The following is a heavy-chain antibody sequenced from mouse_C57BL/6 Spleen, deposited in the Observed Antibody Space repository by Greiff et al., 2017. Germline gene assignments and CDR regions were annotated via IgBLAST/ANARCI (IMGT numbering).Heavy chain of an antibody. CDR3: VRGGSPNWDWYFDV. Sequence: EVQVVESGGGLVQPKGSLKLSCAASGFTFNTYAMHWVRQAPGKGLEWVARIRSKSSNYATYYADSVKDRFTISRDDSQSMLYLQMNNLKTEDTAMYYCVRGGSPNWDWYFDVWGTGTTVTVSS. D-gene: IGHD4-1*01. CDR2: IRSKSSNYAT. V-gene: IGHV10-3*01. CDR1: GFTFNTYA. J-gene: IGHJ1*03.